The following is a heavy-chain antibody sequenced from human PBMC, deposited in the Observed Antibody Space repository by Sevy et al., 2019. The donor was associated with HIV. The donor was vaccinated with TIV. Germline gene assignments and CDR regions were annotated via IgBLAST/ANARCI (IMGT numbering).Heavy chain of an antibody. CDR3: ARGITGTVDY. CDR2: ISSSSYI. V-gene: IGHV3-21*01. Sequence: GGSLRVSCAASGFTFSSYSMNWVRQAPGKGLEWVSSISSSSYIYYADSVKGRFTISRDNAKNSLYLQMNSLRAEDTAVYYCARGITGTVDYWGQGTLVTVSS. J-gene: IGHJ4*02. CDR1: GFTFSSYS. D-gene: IGHD1-20*01.